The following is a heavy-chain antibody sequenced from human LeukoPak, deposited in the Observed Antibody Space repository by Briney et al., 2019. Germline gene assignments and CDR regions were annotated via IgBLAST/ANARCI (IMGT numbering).Heavy chain of an antibody. V-gene: IGHV4-59*11. CDR2: IYYSGST. Sequence: PSEALSLTCTVAGGSISGHYWSWIRQPPGKGLEWIGYIYYSGSTNYNPSLRSRVTISVDTSKNQFSLKLTSVTAADTAVYYCPRRYGTSGWIDYWGQGTLVTVSS. CDR3: PRRYGTSGWIDY. CDR1: GGSISGHY. J-gene: IGHJ4*02. D-gene: IGHD2-8*01.